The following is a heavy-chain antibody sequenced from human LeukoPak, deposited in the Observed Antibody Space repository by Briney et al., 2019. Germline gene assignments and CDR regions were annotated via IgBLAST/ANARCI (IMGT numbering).Heavy chain of an antibody. CDR2: ISSSGTTI. D-gene: IGHD1-26*01. V-gene: IGHV3-48*04. CDR1: GFIFSTYS. CDR3: ARGGLGSWTFDS. J-gene: IGHJ4*02. Sequence: GGSLRLSCVASGFIFSTYSMNWVRQAPGKGLEWVSYISSSGTTIYYPDSVKGRFTISRDNAKYSLYLQMNSLRVEDTAVYYCARGGLGSWTFDSWGQGTLVTVSS.